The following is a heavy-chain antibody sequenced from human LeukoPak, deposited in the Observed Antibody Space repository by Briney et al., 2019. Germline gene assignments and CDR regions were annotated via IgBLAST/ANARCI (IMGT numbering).Heavy chain of an antibody. CDR3: ARDASPYYYDSSGYPGRFDY. V-gene: IGHV1-69*13. Sequence: SVKVSCKASGGTFSGYAISWVRQAPRQGLEWMGGIIPIFGTANYAQKFQGRVTITADESTSTAYMELSSLRSEDTAVYYCARDASPYYYDSSGYPGRFDYWGQGTLVTVSS. CDR1: GGTFSGYA. D-gene: IGHD3-22*01. CDR2: IIPIFGTA. J-gene: IGHJ4*02.